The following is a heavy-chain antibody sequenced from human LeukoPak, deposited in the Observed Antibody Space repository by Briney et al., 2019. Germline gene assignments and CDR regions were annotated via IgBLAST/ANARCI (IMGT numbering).Heavy chain of an antibody. CDR2: ISGDGGST. CDR3: AKADPHYDHPYYYYGMDV. D-gene: IGHD4-17*01. CDR1: GFTFDDYA. Sequence: GGSLRLSCAASGFTFDDYAMHWVRQAPGKGLEWVSLISGDGGSTYYADSVKGRYTISRDNSKNSPYLQVNSLRTEDTALYYCAKADPHYDHPYYYYGMDVWGQGTTVTVSS. V-gene: IGHV3-43*02. J-gene: IGHJ6*02.